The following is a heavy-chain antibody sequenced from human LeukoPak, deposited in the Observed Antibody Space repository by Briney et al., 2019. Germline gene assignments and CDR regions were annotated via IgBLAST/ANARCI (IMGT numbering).Heavy chain of an antibody. CDR3: AKSNYYGSERDAFDI. CDR1: GFTFSSYA. CDR2: ISGSGGST. D-gene: IGHD3-10*01. J-gene: IGHJ3*02. Sequence: PGGSLRLSCAASGFTFSSYAMSWVRQAPGKGPEWVSAISGSGGSTYYADSVKGRFTISRDNSKNTLYLQMNSLRAEDTAVYYCAKSNYYGSERDAFDIWGQGTMVTVSS. V-gene: IGHV3-23*01.